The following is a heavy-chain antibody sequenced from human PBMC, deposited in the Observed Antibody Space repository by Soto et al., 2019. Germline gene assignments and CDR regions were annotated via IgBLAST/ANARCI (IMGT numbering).Heavy chain of an antibody. CDR3: ARDLVVAAAGTNYFDY. CDR2: IKQDGSEK. J-gene: IGHJ4*02. D-gene: IGHD6-13*01. CDR1: GFTFSSYW. Sequence: EVQLVESGGGLVQPGGSLRLSCAASGFTFSSYWMSWVRQAPGKGLEWVANIKQDGSEKYYVDSVKGRFTISRDNAKNSLYLPMNSLGAEDTAVYYCARDLVVAAAGTNYFDYWGQGTLVTVSS. V-gene: IGHV3-7*01.